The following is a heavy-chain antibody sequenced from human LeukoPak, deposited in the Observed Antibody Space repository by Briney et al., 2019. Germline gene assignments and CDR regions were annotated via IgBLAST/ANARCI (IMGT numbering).Heavy chain of an antibody. CDR2: ISYDGSNK. V-gene: IGHV3-30*04. J-gene: IGHJ4*02. D-gene: IGHD3-9*01. Sequence: GGSLRLSCAASGFTFSSYAMHWVRQAPGKGLERVAVISYDGSNKYYADSVKGRFTISRDNSKNTLYLQMNSLRAEDTAVYYCARPLNYDILTGYLDYWGQGTLVTVSS. CDR1: GFTFSSYA. CDR3: ARPLNYDILTGYLDY.